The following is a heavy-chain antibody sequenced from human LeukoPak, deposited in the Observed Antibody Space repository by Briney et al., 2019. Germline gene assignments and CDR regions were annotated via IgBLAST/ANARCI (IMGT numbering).Heavy chain of an antibody. CDR1: GDSVSINSAA. CDR3: ARDDPSVFYNWFDP. Sequence: SQTLSLTCTISGDSVSINSAAWNWIRQSPSRGLEWLGRTYYRSKWYNDYAVSVKSRITINPDTSKNQFSLQLNSVTPEDTAVYYCARDDPSVFYNWFDPWGQGTLVTVSS. D-gene: IGHD2-8*01. CDR2: TYYRSKWYN. V-gene: IGHV6-1*01. J-gene: IGHJ5*02.